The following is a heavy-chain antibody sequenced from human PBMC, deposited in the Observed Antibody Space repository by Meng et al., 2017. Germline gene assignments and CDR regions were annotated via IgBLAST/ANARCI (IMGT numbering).Heavy chain of an antibody. Sequence: GGFLRSPCAAPGFTFISYAMHWVRQAPGKGLERVAVISYDGSNKFYADPVKGRFTISRDNSKNTLYLQMNSLRAEDTAVYYCARDPTGTVTTARDYWGQGTLVTVSS. CDR2: ISYDGSNK. V-gene: IGHV3-30*04. J-gene: IGHJ4*02. CDR1: GFTFISYA. CDR3: ARDPTGTVTTARDY. D-gene: IGHD4-17*01.